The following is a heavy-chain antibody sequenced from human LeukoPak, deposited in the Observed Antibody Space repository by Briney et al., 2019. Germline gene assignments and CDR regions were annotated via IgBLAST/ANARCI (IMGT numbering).Heavy chain of an antibody. J-gene: IGHJ4*02. CDR1: GGSITNYY. CDR3: GRETIAATGTSVFFDY. D-gene: IGHD6-13*01. Sequence: PSETLSLTCTVSGGSITNYYWSWIRQSPGKGLEWIGYIYYSGSTQYNPSLKSRVTISVDTSKNQFSLKLTSMTAADTAVYYCGRETIAATGTSVFFDYWGQGTLVTVSS. V-gene: IGHV4-59*01. CDR2: IYYSGST.